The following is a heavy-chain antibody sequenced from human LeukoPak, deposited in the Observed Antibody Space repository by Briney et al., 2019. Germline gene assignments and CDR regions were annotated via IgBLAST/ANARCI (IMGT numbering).Heavy chain of an antibody. CDR1: GGTFSSYA. J-gene: IGHJ4*02. V-gene: IGHV1-69*05. CDR2: IIPIFGTA. Sequence: SVKVSCKASGGTFSSYAISWVRQAPGQGLEWTGRIIPIFGTANYAQKFQGRVTITTDESTSTAYMELSSLRSEDTAVYYCAAYYYDSSGYYEFDYWGQGTLVTVSS. D-gene: IGHD3-22*01. CDR3: AAYYYDSSGYYEFDY.